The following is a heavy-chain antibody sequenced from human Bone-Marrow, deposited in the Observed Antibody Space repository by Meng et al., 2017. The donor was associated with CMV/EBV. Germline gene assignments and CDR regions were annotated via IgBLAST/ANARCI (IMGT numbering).Heavy chain of an antibody. J-gene: IGHJ4*02. CDR1: GGSISSSSYY. CDR2: IYYSGST. Sequence: SETLSLTCTVSGGSISSSSYYWGWIRQPPGKGLACIGSIYYSGSTYYNPSLTSRVTISVDTSKNQFSLKLSSVTAADTAVYYCARFALLGDSSGYLFDYWGQGTLVTVSS. D-gene: IGHD3-22*01. V-gene: IGHV4-39*01. CDR3: ARFALLGDSSGYLFDY.